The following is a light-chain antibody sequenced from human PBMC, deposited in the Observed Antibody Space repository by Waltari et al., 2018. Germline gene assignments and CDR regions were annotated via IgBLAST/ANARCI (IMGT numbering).Light chain of an antibody. CDR3: HQYYSLFT. V-gene: IGKV4-1*01. J-gene: IGKJ3*01. CDR1: QSLFYSSNSKNY. Sequence: DIVMTQSPDSLAVSLGERATINRKSSQSLFYSSNSKNYLAWYQQKPGQSPKLLIYWASTRESGVPDRFSGSGSGTDFTLTISTLQAEDVAVYYCHQYYSLFTFGPGTKVDIK. CDR2: WAS.